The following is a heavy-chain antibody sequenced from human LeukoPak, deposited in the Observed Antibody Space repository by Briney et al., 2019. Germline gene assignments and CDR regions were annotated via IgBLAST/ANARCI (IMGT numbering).Heavy chain of an antibody. V-gene: IGHV4-39*07. Sequence: PSETLSLTCTVPGGSISSSSYYWGWIRQPPGKGLEWIGSIYYSGSTYYNPSLKSRVTISVDTSKNQFSLKLSSVTAADTAVYYCARARLIPYYFDYWGQGTLVTVSS. D-gene: IGHD5-12*01. J-gene: IGHJ4*02. CDR3: ARARLIPYYFDY. CDR2: IYYSGST. CDR1: GGSISSSSYY.